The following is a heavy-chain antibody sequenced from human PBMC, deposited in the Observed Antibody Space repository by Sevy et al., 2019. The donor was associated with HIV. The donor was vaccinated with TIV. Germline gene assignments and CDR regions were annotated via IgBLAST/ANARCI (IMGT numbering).Heavy chain of an antibody. D-gene: IGHD3-22*01. V-gene: IGHV3-66*01. CDR3: ARDRYYDASGYYYDYYGMDV. J-gene: IGHJ6*02. CDR1: GLSVSDNY. Sequence: GGSLRLSCAASGLSVSDNYMNWVRQAPGKGLELVSVIYSDGRTYYTESVKGRFSISRDNSKNTLNLNMKSLRPEDKAVYYCARDRYYDASGYYYDYYGMDVWGQGTTVTVSS. CDR2: IYSDGRT.